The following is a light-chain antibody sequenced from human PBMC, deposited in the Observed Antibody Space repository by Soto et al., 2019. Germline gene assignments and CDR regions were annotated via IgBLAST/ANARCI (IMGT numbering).Light chain of an antibody. CDR2: DAS. J-gene: IGKJ1*01. CDR1: QSVSSN. CDR3: QQYAYSRT. Sequence: EIVMTPSPATLSASQGARATVSSRASQSVSSNLAWYQQKPGQAPSLLIYDASRRAIGIPDRFSGSGSGTDFTLTISRLEPEDFAVYYCQQYAYSRTFGQGTKVDIK. V-gene: IGKV3-20*01.